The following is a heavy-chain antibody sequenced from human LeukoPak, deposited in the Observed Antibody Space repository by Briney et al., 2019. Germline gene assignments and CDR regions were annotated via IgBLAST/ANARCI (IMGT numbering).Heavy chain of an antibody. CDR1: GFTFSSYS. CDR3: ARDLGGIAVAGTKMDV. V-gene: IGHV3-21*01. Sequence: GGSLRLSCAASGFTFSSYSMNWVRQAPGKGLEWVSSISSSSSYIYYADSVKGRFTISRDNAKNSLYLQMNSLRAEDTAVYYCARDLGGIAVAGTKMDVWGKGTTVTVPS. J-gene: IGHJ6*04. D-gene: IGHD6-19*01. CDR2: ISSSSSYI.